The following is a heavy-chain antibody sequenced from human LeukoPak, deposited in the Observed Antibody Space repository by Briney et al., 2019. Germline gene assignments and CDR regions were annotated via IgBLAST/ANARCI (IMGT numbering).Heavy chain of an antibody. CDR1: GYTFTSYD. D-gene: IGHD3-3*01. J-gene: IGHJ5*02. CDR2: MNPNSGNT. CDR3: ARARGSHYDFWSGYYQQGWFDP. Sequence: ASVKVSCKASGYTFTSYDINWVRQATGQGPEWMGWMNPNSGNTGYAQKFQGRVTMTRNTSISTAYMELSSLRSEDTAVYYCARARGSHYDFWSGYYQQGWFDPWGQGTLVTVSS. V-gene: IGHV1-8*01.